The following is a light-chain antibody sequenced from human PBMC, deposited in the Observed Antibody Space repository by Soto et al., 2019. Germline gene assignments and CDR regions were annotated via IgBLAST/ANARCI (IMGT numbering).Light chain of an antibody. V-gene: IGKV1-5*01. CDR2: DAS. CDR1: QRMSAW. CDR3: QQYDTYPWT. J-gene: IGKJ1*01. Sequence: DIQMTQSPTTLSASVGDRVIITCRASQRMSAWLAWYQQKPGIAPKLLIYDASSLEDGVPSRFSGSGSGTDFTLTINSLQPDDFATYYCQQYDTYPWTFGQGTKVDNK.